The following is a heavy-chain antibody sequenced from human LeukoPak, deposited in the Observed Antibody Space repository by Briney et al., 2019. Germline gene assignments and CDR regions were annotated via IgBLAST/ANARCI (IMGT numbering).Heavy chain of an antibody. CDR3: ARDQWGKYQMLDY. J-gene: IGHJ4*02. CDR1: GFTFHDHG. V-gene: IGHV3-20*04. CDR2: ITWNGGTT. Sequence: GGSLRLSCAASGFTFHDHGMNWVRHAPGKGLEWVSGITWNGGTTGYADSVRGRFTISRDNAKNSLYLQMNSLRAEDTAVYYCARDQWGKYQMLDYWGQGTLVTVSS. D-gene: IGHD2-2*01.